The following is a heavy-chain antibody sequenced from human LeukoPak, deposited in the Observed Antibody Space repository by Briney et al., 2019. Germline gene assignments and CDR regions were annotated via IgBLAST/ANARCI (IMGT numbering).Heavy chain of an antibody. V-gene: IGHV3-7*01. Sequence: GGSLRLSCAGSGFTFSSYWMSWVRQAPGKGLEWAANIKQDGSEKYYVDSVKGRFTISRDNAKNSLYLEMNSLRAEDTAVYYCVRGGDYWGQGTLVTVSS. J-gene: IGHJ4*02. CDR3: VRGGDY. CDR1: GFTFSSYW. CDR2: IKQDGSEK.